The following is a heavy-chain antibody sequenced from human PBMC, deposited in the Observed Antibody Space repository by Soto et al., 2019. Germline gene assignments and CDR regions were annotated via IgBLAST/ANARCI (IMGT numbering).Heavy chain of an antibody. Sequence: ASVKVSCKASGYTFTSYFMHWVRQAPGQGLEWMGIINPSGGSTNYAQKFQGRVTMTRDTSTSTVYMELSSLRSEDTAVYYCARVYCSGGSCYSIDYWGQGTLVTVSS. CDR3: ARVYCSGGSCYSIDY. CDR1: GYTFTSYF. D-gene: IGHD2-15*01. J-gene: IGHJ4*02. V-gene: IGHV1-46*03. CDR2: INPSGGST.